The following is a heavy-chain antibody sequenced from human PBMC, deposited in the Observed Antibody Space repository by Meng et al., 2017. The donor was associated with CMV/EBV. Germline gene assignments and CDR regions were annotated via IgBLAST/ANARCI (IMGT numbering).Heavy chain of an antibody. V-gene: IGHV1-69*05. Sequence: SVKVSCKASGGTFSSYAISWVRQAPGRGLEWMGGIIPIFGTANYAQKFQGRVTITTDESTSTAYMELSSLRSEDTAVYYCAVPDTNSSTPNYYYYGMDVWGQGTTVTVSS. CDR3: AVPDTNSSTPNYYYYGMDV. D-gene: IGHD6-13*01. CDR2: IIPIFGTA. CDR1: GGTFSSYA. J-gene: IGHJ6*02.